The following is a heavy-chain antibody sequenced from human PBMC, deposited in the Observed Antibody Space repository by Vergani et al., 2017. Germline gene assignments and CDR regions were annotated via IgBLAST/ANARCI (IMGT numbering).Heavy chain of an antibody. Sequence: QVQLQESGPGLVKPSETLSLTCTVSGGSISSSSYYWGWIRQPPGKGLEWIGSIYYSGSTNYNPSLKSRVTISVDTSKNQFSLKLSSVTAADTAVYYCARVFGYSDYWGQGTLVTVSS. CDR2: IYYSGST. J-gene: IGHJ4*02. V-gene: IGHV4-39*07. CDR3: ARVFGYSDY. CDR1: GGSISSSSYY. D-gene: IGHD5-18*01.